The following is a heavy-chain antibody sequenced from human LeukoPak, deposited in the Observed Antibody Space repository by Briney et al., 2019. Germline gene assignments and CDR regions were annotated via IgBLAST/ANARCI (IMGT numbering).Heavy chain of an antibody. CDR1: GFTFDDYA. D-gene: IGHD5-12*01. V-gene: IGHV3-9*01. CDR3: AINGGGDSGYGNFDY. CDR2: INWNSDSI. Sequence: GGSLRLSCAVSGFTFDDYAMHWVRQVPGKGLEWVSDINWNSDSIGYADSVKGRFTTSRDNAKNSLYLQMNSLRAEDTAFYYCAINGGGDSGYGNFDYWGQGTLVTVSS. J-gene: IGHJ4*02.